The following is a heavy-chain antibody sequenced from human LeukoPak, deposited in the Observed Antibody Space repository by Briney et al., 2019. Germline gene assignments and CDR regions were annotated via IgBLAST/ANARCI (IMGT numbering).Heavy chain of an antibody. CDR1: GCTLTGYY. CDR3: ARARGLAAFDI. J-gene: IGHJ3*02. D-gene: IGHD3/OR15-3a*01. CDR2: INPNSGGT. V-gene: IGHV1-2*02. Sequence: GASVEVSCKASGCTLTGYYMHWVRQAPGQGLEWMGWINPNSGGTNYAQKFQGRVTMTRDTSISTAYMELSRLRSDDTAVYYCARARGLAAFDIWGQGTMVTVSS.